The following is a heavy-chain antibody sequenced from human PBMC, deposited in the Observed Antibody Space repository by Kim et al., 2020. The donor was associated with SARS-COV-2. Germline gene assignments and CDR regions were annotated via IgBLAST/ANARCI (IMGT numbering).Heavy chain of an antibody. CDR2: IYPGDTDS. J-gene: IGHJ3*02. CDR1: GYRFSKYW. CDR3: ARIGGVGGSQWLKKAFDI. V-gene: IGHV5-51*01. Sequence: GESLKISCKASGYRFSKYWIAWVRQKPGKGLECMGIIYPGDTDSRYSPLLQGQVTISAYRSINTVYLKWNSLMASDTTMYYCARIGGVGGSQWLKKAFDIWGQGTMVTVSS. D-gene: IGHD6-19*01.